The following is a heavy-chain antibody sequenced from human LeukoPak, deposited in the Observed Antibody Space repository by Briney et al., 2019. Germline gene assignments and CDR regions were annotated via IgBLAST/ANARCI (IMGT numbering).Heavy chain of an antibody. CDR1: GFTFSSYA. CDR3: ARGRRDGYNLNPFGY. J-gene: IGHJ4*02. V-gene: IGHV3-30*07. Sequence: GGSLRLSRAASGFTFSSYAMHWVRQAPGKGLEWVAVISYDGSNKYYADSVKGRFTISRDNSKNTLYLQMNSLRAEDTAVYYCARGRRDGYNLNPFGYWGQGTLVTVSS. D-gene: IGHD5-24*01. CDR2: ISYDGSNK.